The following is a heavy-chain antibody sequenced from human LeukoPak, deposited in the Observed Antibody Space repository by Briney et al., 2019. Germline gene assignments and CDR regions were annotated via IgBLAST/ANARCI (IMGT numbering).Heavy chain of an antibody. J-gene: IGHJ6*02. CDR3: ARNNYYGSGSYKDYGMDV. CDR2: MNPNSGNT. V-gene: IGHV1-8*01. Sequence: ASVKASCKASGYTFTSYDINWVRQATGPGRECLGWMNPNSGNTGYAQKFQGRVTMTRNTSISTAYMELTSLRSEDTAVYYCARNNYYGSGSYKDYGMDVWGQGTTVTVSS. CDR1: GYTFTSYD. D-gene: IGHD3-10*01.